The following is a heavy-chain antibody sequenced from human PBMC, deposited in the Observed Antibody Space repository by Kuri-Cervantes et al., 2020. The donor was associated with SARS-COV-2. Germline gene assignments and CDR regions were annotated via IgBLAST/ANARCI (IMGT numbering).Heavy chain of an antibody. CDR3: ARRTRIAAAGNGWYFDL. D-gene: IGHD6-13*01. CDR1: GGSISSYY. CDR2: IYYSGST. J-gene: IGHJ2*01. V-gene: IGHV4-59*08. Sequence: SETLSLTCTVSGGSISSYYWSWIRQPPGKGLEWIGYIYYSGSTNYNPSLKSRVTISVDTSKNQFSLKLSSVPAADTAVYYCARRTRIAAAGNGWYFDLWGRGTLVTVAS.